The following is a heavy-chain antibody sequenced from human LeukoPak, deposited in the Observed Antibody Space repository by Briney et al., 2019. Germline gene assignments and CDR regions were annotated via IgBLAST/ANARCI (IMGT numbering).Heavy chain of an antibody. CDR3: ARTGNRGSSTSCYTGCDYYYGMDV. CDR2: IIPIFGTA. CDR1: GGTFSSYA. V-gene: IGHV1-69*13. J-gene: IGHJ6*02. D-gene: IGHD2-2*02. Sequence: ASVRVSCTASGGTFSSYAISWVRQAPGQGLEWMGGIIPIFGTANYAQKFQGRVTITADESTSTAYMELSSLKSEDTAVYYCARTGNRGSSTSCYTGCDYYYGMDVWGQGTTVTVSS.